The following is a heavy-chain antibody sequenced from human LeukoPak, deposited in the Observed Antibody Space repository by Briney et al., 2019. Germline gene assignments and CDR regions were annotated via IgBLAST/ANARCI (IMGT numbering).Heavy chain of an antibody. CDR2: INHSGST. Sequence: SETLSLTCTVSGYSISSGYYWGWIRQPPGKGLEWIGEINHSGSTNYNPSLKSRVTISVDTSKNQFSLKLSSVTAADTAVYYCASGYWDDSSDREGGSSSKNWFDPWGQGTLVTVSS. V-gene: IGHV4-38-2*02. CDR3: ASGYWDDSSDREGGSSSKNWFDP. J-gene: IGHJ5*02. D-gene: IGHD3-22*01. CDR1: GYSISSGYY.